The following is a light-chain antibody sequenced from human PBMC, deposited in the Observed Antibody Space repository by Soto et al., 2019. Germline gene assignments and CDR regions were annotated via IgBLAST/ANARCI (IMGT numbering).Light chain of an antibody. CDR1: QSISSY. V-gene: IGKV1-5*01. J-gene: IGKJ1*01. CDR3: QQYNSYT. CDR2: DAS. Sequence: DIQMTQSPSSLSASVGDRVTITCRASQSISSYLNWYQQKPGKAPKVLIYDASSLESGVPSRFSGSGSGTEFTLTISSLQPDDFATYYCQQYNSYTFGQGTKVDIK.